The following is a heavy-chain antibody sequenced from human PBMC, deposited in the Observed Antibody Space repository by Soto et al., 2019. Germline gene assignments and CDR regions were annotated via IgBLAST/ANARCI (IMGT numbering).Heavy chain of an antibody. CDR3: ARMSPGGYCSGGSCGKCHAFDI. CDR1: GGSFSGYY. CDR2: INHSGST. Sequence: QVQLQQWGAGLLKPSETLSLTCAVYGGSFSGYYWSWIRQPPGKGLEWIGEINHSGSTNYNPSLKSRVTISVDTSKNQFSLKLSSVTAADTAVYYCARMSPGGYCSGGSCGKCHAFDIWGQGTMVTVSS. V-gene: IGHV4-34*01. J-gene: IGHJ3*02. D-gene: IGHD2-15*01.